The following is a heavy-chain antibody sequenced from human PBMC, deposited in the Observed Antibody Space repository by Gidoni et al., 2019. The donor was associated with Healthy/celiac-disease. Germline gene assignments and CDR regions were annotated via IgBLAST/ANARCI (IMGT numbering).Heavy chain of an antibody. Sequence: EVQLVQSGAEVKKPGESLKISCTGSGYSFTSYWIGWVRQMPGKGLEWMGIIYPGDSDTRYSPSFQGQVTISADKSISTAYLQWSSLKASDTAMYYCARLGLSSGYQVDAFDIWGQGTMVTVSS. CDR3: ARLGLSSGYQVDAFDI. D-gene: IGHD3-22*01. V-gene: IGHV5-51*01. CDR2: IYPGDSDT. J-gene: IGHJ3*02. CDR1: GYSFTSYW.